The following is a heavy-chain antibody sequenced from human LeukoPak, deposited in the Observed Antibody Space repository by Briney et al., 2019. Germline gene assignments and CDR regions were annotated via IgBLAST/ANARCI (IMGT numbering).Heavy chain of an antibody. J-gene: IGHJ4*02. CDR2: IWYDGSNK. CDR3: ARGVRYSSSSLFDY. D-gene: IGHD6-13*01. CDR1: GFTFSSYG. Sequence: GRSLRLSCAASGFTFSSYGMHWVRQAPGKGLEWVAVIWYDGSNKYYADSVKGRFTISRDNSKNTLYLQMNSLRAEDTAVYYCARGVRYSSSSLFDYWGQGTLVTVSS. V-gene: IGHV3-33*01.